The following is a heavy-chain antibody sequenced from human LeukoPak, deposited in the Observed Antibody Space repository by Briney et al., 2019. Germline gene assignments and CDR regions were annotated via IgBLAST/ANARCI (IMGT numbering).Heavy chain of an antibody. CDR3: ARGNNNIGAR. V-gene: IGHV4-4*02. CDR2: INHSGNT. D-gene: IGHD5-12*01. Sequence: PSGTLSLTCAVSSGSISSSNWWSWVRQPPGQGLEWIGEINHSGNTHYNPSLKSRVTISVDRSDNQFSLKLSSVTAADTAVYYWARGNNNIGARWGRGTLVTVSS. CDR1: SGSISSSNW. J-gene: IGHJ4*02.